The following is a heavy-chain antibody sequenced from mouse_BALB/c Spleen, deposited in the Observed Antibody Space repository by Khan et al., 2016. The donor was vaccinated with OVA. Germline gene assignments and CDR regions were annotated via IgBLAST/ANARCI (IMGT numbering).Heavy chain of an antibody. Sequence: EVELVESGGGLVKPGGSLKLSCAASGFTFSDYYMYWVRQTPEKRLEWVATISDGGNYTSYPDSVKGRFTISRDNAKNNLYLQMSSLKSEDAAVDYCARGGYGSFAFWGQGTLVTVSA. V-gene: IGHV5-4*02. CDR3: ARGGYGSFAF. D-gene: IGHD2-14*01. CDR1: GFTFSDYY. CDR2: ISDGGNYT. J-gene: IGHJ3*01.